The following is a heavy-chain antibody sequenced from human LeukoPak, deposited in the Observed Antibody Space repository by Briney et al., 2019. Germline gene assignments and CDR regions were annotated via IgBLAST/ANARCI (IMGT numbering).Heavy chain of an antibody. CDR3: ARANPYYDILTGPFDP. D-gene: IGHD3-9*01. V-gene: IGHV3-30-3*01. CDR1: GFTFSSYA. J-gene: IGHJ5*02. Sequence: RSLRLSCAASGFTFSSYAMHWVRQAPGKGLEWVAVISYDGSNKYYADSVKGRFTISRDNSKNTLYLQMNSLRAEDTAVYYCARANPYYDILTGPFDPWGQGTLVTVSS. CDR2: ISYDGSNK.